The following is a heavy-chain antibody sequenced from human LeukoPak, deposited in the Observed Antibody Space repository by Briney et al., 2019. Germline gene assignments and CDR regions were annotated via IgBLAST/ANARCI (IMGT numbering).Heavy chain of an antibody. CDR1: GYSISSGYY. J-gene: IGHJ4*02. CDR2: IYHSGST. Sequence: PSETLSLTCAVSGYSISSGYYWGWIRQPPGKGLEWIGSIYHSGSTYYNPSLKSRVTISVATSKNQFSLKLSSVTAADTAVYYCARVLGGEQLFDYSGQGTLVTVSS. V-gene: IGHV4-38-2*01. D-gene: IGHD6-13*01. CDR3: ARVLGGEQLFDY.